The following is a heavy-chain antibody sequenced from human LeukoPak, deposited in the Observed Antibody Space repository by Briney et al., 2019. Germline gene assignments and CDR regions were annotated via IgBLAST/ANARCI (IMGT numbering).Heavy chain of an antibody. J-gene: IGHJ6*02. Sequence: GRSLRLSCAASGFTFSSYGMHWVRQAPGKGLEWVAVISYDGSNKYYADSVKGRFTISRDNSKNTLYLQMNSLRAEDTAVYYCARDPRYCGGDCSNYGMDVWGQGTTVTVSS. CDR1: GFTFSSYG. CDR3: ARDPRYCGGDCSNYGMDV. V-gene: IGHV3-30*03. CDR2: ISYDGSNK. D-gene: IGHD2-21*02.